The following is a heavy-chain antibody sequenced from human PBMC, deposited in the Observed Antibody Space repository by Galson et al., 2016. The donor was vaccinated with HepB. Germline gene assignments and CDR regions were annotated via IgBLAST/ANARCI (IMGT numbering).Heavy chain of an antibody. CDR1: GFIFSNYA. CDR3: ARGGPFSTSWYLDF. J-gene: IGHJ4*02. Sequence: SLRLSCAASGFIFSNYAMSWVRQAPGKGLEWVSGISGGGNNAYYADSVKGRFTISRDNSNNTLYLQMNSLRAEDTAVYYCARGGPFSTSWYLDFWGQGTLLTVSS. V-gene: IGHV3-23*01. D-gene: IGHD6-13*01. CDR2: ISGGGNNA.